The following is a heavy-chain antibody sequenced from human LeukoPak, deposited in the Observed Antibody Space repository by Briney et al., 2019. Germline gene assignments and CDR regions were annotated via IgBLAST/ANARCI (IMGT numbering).Heavy chain of an antibody. D-gene: IGHD1-26*01. CDR1: GFTFSSYA. V-gene: IGHV3-48*02. CDR3: VRIRDSGSYYFYYGMDV. CDR2: ISRSSSTI. J-gene: IGHJ6*02. Sequence: GGSLRLSCAASGFTFSSYAMNWVRQAPGKGLEWVSYISRSSSTILYADSVKGRFTISRDKAKNSVYLQMNSLRDEDTAVYYCVRIRDSGSYYFYYGMDVWGQGTTVTVSS.